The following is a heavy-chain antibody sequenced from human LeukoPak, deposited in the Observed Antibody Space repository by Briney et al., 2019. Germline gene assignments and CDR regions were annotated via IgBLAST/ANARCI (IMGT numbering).Heavy chain of an antibody. CDR3: ARDVYTFPDYGDYRFDP. CDR2: ISAYNGNT. D-gene: IGHD4-17*01. Sequence: GASVKVSCKASGYTFTSYGISWVRQAPGQGLEWMGWISAYNGNTNYAQKLQGRVTMTTDTSTSTAYMELRSLRSDDTAVYYCARDVYTFPDYGDYRFDPWGQETLVTVSS. CDR1: GYTFTSYG. V-gene: IGHV1-18*01. J-gene: IGHJ5*02.